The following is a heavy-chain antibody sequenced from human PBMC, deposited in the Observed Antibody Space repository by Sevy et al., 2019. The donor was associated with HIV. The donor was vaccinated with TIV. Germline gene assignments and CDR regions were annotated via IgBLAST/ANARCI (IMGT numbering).Heavy chain of an antibody. V-gene: IGHV3-74*01. CDR3: ARGIDSAACTGI. Sequence: GGSLRLSCAASGFTFSSYWMHWVRQAPGKGLVWVSRINSDGSSTSYADSVKGRFTISRDNAKNTLYLQMNSLRAEDTAVYYCARGIDSAACTGIWGQGTLVTVSS. D-gene: IGHD6-13*01. CDR1: GFTFSSYW. CDR2: INSDGSST. J-gene: IGHJ4*02.